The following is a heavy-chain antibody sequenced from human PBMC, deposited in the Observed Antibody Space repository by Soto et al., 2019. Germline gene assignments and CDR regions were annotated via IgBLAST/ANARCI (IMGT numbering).Heavy chain of an antibody. CDR1: GFTFSSYA. D-gene: IGHD3-10*01. J-gene: IGHJ4*02. V-gene: IGHV3-23*01. Sequence: EVQLLESGGGLVQPGGSLRLSCAASGFTFSSYAMSWVRQAPGKGLEWVSAISGSGGSTSYADSVKGRFTISRDNSKSTLYLQMNSLRAEDTAVYYCPKEADHTMFRGVIPYRGQGTLVTVSS. CDR3: PKEADHTMFRGVIPY. CDR2: ISGSGGST.